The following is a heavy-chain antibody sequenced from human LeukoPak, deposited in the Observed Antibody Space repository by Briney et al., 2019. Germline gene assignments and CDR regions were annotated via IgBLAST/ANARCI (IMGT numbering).Heavy chain of an antibody. J-gene: IGHJ4*02. D-gene: IGHD2-2*02. CDR2: ISGSGGGT. CDR3: AKDPRYCTGTSCYNIRFDY. Sequence: PGGSLRLSCAASGFTVNSNYMSWVRQAPGKGLEWVSAISGSGGGTYYADSVKGRFTISRDNSKHTLYLQMSSLRAEDTAVYYCAKDPRYCTGTSCYNIRFDYWGQGTLVTVSS. CDR1: GFTVNSNY. V-gene: IGHV3-23*01.